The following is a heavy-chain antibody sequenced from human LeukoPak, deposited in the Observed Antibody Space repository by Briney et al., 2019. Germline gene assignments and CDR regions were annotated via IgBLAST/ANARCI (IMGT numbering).Heavy chain of an antibody. CDR3: ARHGTYYYDSSGYYPY. J-gene: IGHJ4*02. D-gene: IGHD3-22*01. CDR1: GFTFSSYA. CDR2: ISGSGSTI. Sequence: PGGSLRLSCAASGFTFSSYAMSWVRQAPGKGLEWVSAISGSGSTIYYADSVKGRFTISRDNAKNSLYLQMNSLRAEDTAVYYCARHGTYYYDSSGYYPYWGQGTLVTVSS. V-gene: IGHV3-23*01.